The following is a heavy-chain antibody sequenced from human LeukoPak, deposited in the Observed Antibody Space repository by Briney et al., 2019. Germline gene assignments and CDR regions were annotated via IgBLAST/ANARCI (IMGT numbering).Heavy chain of an antibody. CDR2: IYYSGST. CDR1: GGSISSYY. D-gene: IGHD2-15*01. CDR3: ARKGKDSRYCSGGSCYVDY. V-gene: IGHV4-59*12. Sequence: SETLSLTCTVSGGSISSYYWSWIRLPPGKGLEWIGYIYYSGSTNYNPSLKSRVTISVDTSKNQFSLKLSSVTAADTAVYYCARKGKDSRYCSGGSCYVDYWGQGTLVTVSS. J-gene: IGHJ4*02.